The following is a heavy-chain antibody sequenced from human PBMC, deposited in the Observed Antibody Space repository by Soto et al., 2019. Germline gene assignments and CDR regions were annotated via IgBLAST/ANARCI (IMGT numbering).Heavy chain of an antibody. Sequence: QVQLQESGPGLVKPSETLSLTCTVSGGSISSYYWSWIRQPPGKGLEWIGYIYYSGSTNYNPSLKSRVTISVDTSKNQFSLKLSSVTAADTAVYYCARDSRYSGSFAYYYYGMDVWGQGTTVTVSS. CDR2: IYYSGST. J-gene: IGHJ6*02. CDR1: GGSISSYY. V-gene: IGHV4-59*01. CDR3: ARDSRYSGSFAYYYYGMDV. D-gene: IGHD1-26*01.